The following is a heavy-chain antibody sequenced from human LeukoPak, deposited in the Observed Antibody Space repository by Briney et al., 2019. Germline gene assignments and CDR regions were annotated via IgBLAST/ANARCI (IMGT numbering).Heavy chain of an antibody. V-gene: IGHV4-59*01. J-gene: IGHJ4*02. CDR1: GASISSYY. CDR2: IYYSGST. D-gene: IGHD5-12*01. CDR3: ARDIRLGY. Sequence: PSETLSLTCTVSGASISSYYWSWIRQPPGKGLEWIGYIYYSGSTHYNPSLKSRVTISVDTSKNQFSLKLSSVTAADTAVYYCARDIRLGYWGQGTLVTVSS.